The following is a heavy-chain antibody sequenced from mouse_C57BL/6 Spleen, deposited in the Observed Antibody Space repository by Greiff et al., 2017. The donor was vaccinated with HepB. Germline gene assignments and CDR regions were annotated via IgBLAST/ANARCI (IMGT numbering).Heavy chain of an antibody. Sequence: VQLQQSGTELVKPGASVKLSCKASGYTFTSYWMHWVKQRPGQGLEWIGNIYPSNGGTNYNEKFKSKATLTVDKSSSTAYMQLSSLTSEDSAVYYCARSGYDYDPFAYWGQGTLVTVSA. J-gene: IGHJ3*01. D-gene: IGHD2-4*01. CDR1: GYTFTSYW. CDR2: IYPSNGGT. CDR3: ARSGYDYDPFAY. V-gene: IGHV1-53*01.